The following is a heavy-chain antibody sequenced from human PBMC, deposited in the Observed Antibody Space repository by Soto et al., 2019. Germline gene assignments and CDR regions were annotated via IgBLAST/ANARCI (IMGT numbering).Heavy chain of an antibody. CDR3: ARDQREMATITDWFDP. J-gene: IGHJ5*02. CDR1: GGTFSSYA. V-gene: IGHV1-69*01. D-gene: IGHD5-12*01. Sequence: SVKVSCKASGGTFSSYAISWVRQAPGQGLEWMGGIIPIFGTANYAQKFQGRVTITADESTSTAYMELSSLRSEDTAVYYCARDQREMATITDWFDPWGQGTLVTVSS. CDR2: IIPIFGTA.